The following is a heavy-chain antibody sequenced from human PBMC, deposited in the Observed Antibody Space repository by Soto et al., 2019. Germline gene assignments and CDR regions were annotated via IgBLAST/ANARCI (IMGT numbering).Heavy chain of an antibody. CDR3: ARIDCTGGSCRPYDYYDMDV. Sequence: QVQLVESGGGVVQPGRSLRLSCAASGFTFNTYGMHWVRQAPGRGLEWVAVIWYDGSIKYYADSVKGRFTISRDNSKNTLYLQMSSLRAEDTAVYYCARIDCTGGSCRPYDYYDMDVWGQGTTVTVSS. CDR2: IWYDGSIK. J-gene: IGHJ6*02. V-gene: IGHV3-33*01. CDR1: GFTFNTYG. D-gene: IGHD2-15*01.